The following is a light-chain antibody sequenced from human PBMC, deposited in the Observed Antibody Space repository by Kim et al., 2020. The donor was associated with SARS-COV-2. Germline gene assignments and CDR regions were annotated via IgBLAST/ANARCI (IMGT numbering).Light chain of an antibody. CDR2: AAS. Sequence: EIVLTQSPGTLSLSPGERATLSCRASQSVSSTYLAWYQQKPGQAPGLLMYAASSRAPGIPDRFSGTGSGTDFTLTISRLEPEDFAVYYCQQYHTSPPTFGQGTNVDIK. J-gene: IGKJ1*01. CDR3: QQYHTSPPT. V-gene: IGKV3-20*01. CDR1: QSVSSTY.